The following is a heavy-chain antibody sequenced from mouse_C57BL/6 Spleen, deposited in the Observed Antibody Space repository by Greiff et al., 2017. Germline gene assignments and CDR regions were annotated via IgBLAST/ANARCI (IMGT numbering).Heavy chain of an antibody. CDR3: ARESPFITTVVAPFDY. Sequence: EVQLVESGGGLVKPGGSLKLSCAASGFTFSSYAMSWVRQTPEKRLEWVATISDGGSYTYYPDNVKGRFTISRDNAKNNLYLQMSHLKSEDTAMYYCARESPFITTVVAPFDYWGQGTTLTVSS. V-gene: IGHV5-4*01. J-gene: IGHJ2*01. D-gene: IGHD1-1*01. CDR1: GFTFSSYA. CDR2: ISDGGSYT.